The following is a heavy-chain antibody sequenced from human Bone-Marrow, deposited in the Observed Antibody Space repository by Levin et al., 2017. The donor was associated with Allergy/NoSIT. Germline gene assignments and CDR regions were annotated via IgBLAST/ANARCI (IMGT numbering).Heavy chain of an antibody. D-gene: IGHD6-6*01. CDR1: GFTFRNFA. V-gene: IGHV3-23*01. Sequence: GGSLRLSCAASGFTFRNFAMNWVRQAPGKALEWVSSISGSGTGTHYADSVKGRFTISRDNSKNTLFLHLTSLRAEDTAIYYCSRSYSTSSEFDYWGQGTLATVSS. CDR2: ISGSGTGT. CDR3: SRSYSTSSEFDY. J-gene: IGHJ4*02.